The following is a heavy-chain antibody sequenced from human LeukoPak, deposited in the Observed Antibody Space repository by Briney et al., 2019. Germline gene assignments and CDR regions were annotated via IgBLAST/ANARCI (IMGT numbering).Heavy chain of an antibody. D-gene: IGHD6-6*01. V-gene: IGHV1-18*01. CDR3: ARVPGYSSSSYYYYYYYLDV. CDR2: ISAYNGNT. CDR1: GYTFTSYG. J-gene: IGHJ6*03. Sequence: ASVKVSCKASGYTFTSYGISWVRQAPGQGLEWMGWISAYNGNTNYAQKLQGRVTMTTDTSTSTAYMELRSLRSDDTAVYYCARVPGYSSSSYYYYYYYLDVWGKGTTVTVSS.